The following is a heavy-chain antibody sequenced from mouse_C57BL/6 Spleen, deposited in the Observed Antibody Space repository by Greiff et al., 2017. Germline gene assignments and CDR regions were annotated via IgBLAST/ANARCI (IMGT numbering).Heavy chain of an antibody. CDR3: ARSSLTTGVDWYFDV. V-gene: IGHV1-54*01. D-gene: IGHD1-1*01. CDR2: INPGSGGT. J-gene: IGHJ1*03. Sequence: QVQLQQSGAELVRPGTSVKVSCKASGYAFTNYLIEWVKQRPGQGLEWIGVINPGSGGTNYNEKFKGKATLTADKSSSTAYMQLSSLTSEDSAVYFCARSSLTTGVDWYFDVWGTGTTVTVSS. CDR1: GYAFTNYL.